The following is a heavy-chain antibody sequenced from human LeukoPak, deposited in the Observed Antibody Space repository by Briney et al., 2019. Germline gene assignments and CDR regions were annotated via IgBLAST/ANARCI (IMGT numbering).Heavy chain of an antibody. Sequence: SETLSLTCAVYGGSFSGYYWSWIRQPPGKGLEWIGEINHSGSTNYNPALTSRVTISVDPSKNQFSLKLSSVSAADTAVYYCARGYGSSWYQFDPWGEGTLVTVSS. D-gene: IGHD6-13*01. J-gene: IGHJ5*02. CDR3: ARGYGSSWYQFDP. V-gene: IGHV4-34*01. CDR2: INHSGST. CDR1: GGSFSGYY.